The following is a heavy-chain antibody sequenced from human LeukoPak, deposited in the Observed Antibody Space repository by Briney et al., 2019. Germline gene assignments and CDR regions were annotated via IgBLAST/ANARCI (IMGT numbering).Heavy chain of an antibody. CDR2: IQTDGSST. J-gene: IGHJ5*02. CDR1: GFTFSSHW. Sequence: GGSLRLSCAASGFTFSSHWMHWVRQAPGKGLVWVSGIQTDGSSTDYADSVKGRFTISRDNAKSTLYLQMNSLRAEDTAVYYCARDRPHNWFDPWGQGTLVTVSS. CDR3: ARDRPHNWFDP. V-gene: IGHV3-74*01.